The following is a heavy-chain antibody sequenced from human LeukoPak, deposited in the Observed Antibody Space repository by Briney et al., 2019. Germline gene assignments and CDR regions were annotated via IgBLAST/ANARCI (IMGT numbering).Heavy chain of an antibody. J-gene: IGHJ5*02. CDR1: GFTFSSYA. D-gene: IGHD2-15*01. CDR3: AKAGRAAPGDNWFDP. CDR2: ISGSGGST. Sequence: GGSLRLSCAASGFTFSSYAMSWVRQAPGRGLEWVSAISGSGGSTYYADSVKGRFTISRDNSKNTLYLQMNSLRAEDTAVYYCAKAGRAAPGDNWFDPWGQGTLVTVSS. V-gene: IGHV3-23*01.